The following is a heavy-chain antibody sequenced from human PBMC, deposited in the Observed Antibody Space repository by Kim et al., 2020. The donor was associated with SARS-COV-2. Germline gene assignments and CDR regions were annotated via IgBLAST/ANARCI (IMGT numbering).Heavy chain of an antibody. J-gene: IGHJ4*02. Sequence: GGSLRLSCAASGFTVSSNYMSWVRQAPGKGLEWVSVIYSGGSTYYADSVKGRFTISRDNSKNTLYLQMNSLRAEDTAVYYCARDFNYGDYYFDYRGQGTLVTVSS. CDR2: IYSGGST. CDR3: ARDFNYGDYYFDY. V-gene: IGHV3-53*01. D-gene: IGHD4-17*01. CDR1: GFTVSSNY.